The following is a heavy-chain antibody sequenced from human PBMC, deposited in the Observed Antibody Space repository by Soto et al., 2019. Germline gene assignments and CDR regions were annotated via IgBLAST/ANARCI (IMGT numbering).Heavy chain of an antibody. Sequence: QVQLQESGPGLVKPSETLSLTCTVSGGSISSYYWSWIRQPPGKGLEWIGYIYSSGSTNYNPALKSRFTISVDTSKNHFSLKLSSVTAADTAVYYCARDKYCSSTSCYKNYYYYGMDVWGHGTTVTVSS. D-gene: IGHD2-2*02. CDR2: IYSSGST. V-gene: IGHV4-59*01. CDR3: ARDKYCSSTSCYKNYYYYGMDV. J-gene: IGHJ6*02. CDR1: GGSISSYY.